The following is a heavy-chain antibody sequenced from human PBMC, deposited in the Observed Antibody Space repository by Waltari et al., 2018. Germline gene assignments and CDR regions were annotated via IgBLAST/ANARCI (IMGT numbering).Heavy chain of an antibody. Sequence: QLQLQESGPGLVKPSETLSLTCTVSGGPISSSSYYWGWIRQPPGKGLEWIGSIYYSGSTYYNPSLKSRVTISVDTSKNQFSLKLSSVTAADTAVYYCARPPFPAANYYYYYMDVWGKGTTVTVSS. V-gene: IGHV4-39*01. CDR1: GGPISSSSYY. D-gene: IGHD2-2*01. CDR2: IYYSGST. J-gene: IGHJ6*03. CDR3: ARPPFPAANYYYYYMDV.